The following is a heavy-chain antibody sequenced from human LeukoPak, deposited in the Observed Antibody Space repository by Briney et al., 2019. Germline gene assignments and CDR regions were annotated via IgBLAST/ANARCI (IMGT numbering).Heavy chain of an antibody. D-gene: IGHD1-26*01. CDR3: TRWWELLEGAFDI. CDR1: GFTFDAYA. J-gene: IGHJ3*02. CDR2: IRSKAYGGTT. Sequence: GGSLRLSCEASGFTFDAYAMHWVRQAPGKGLEWVGFIRSKAYGGTTEYAASVKGRFTISRDDSKSIAYLQMNSLKTEDTAVYYCTRWWELLEGAFDIWGQGTMVTVSS. V-gene: IGHV3-49*04.